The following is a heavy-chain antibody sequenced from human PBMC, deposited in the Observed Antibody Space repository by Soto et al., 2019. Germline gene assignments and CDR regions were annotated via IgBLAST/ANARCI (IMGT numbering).Heavy chain of an antibody. CDR2: IYYSGST. J-gene: IGHJ6*02. D-gene: IGHD2-2*01. CDR3: ARDGDYAAYYSYGMDV. CDR1: GGSISSYY. Sequence: QVQLQESGPGLVKPSETLSLTCTVSGGSISSYYWSWIRQPPGKGLEWIGYIYYSGSTNYNPSLKSRVTISVDTSKNQFSLKLSSVTAADTAVYYCARDGDYAAYYSYGMDVWGQGTTVTVSS. V-gene: IGHV4-59*01.